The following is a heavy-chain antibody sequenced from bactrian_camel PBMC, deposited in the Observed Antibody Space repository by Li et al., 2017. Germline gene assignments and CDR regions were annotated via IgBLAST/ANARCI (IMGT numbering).Heavy chain of an antibody. J-gene: IGHJ4*01. CDR2: INSAGVIT. V-gene: IGHV3S40*01. Sequence: VQLVESGGGSVQAGGSLRLSCGYTYRGSCMSWVRQAPGKGLEWVSAINSAGVITYYSDSVKGRFTISRDNDKNILYLQMNSLKPEDTAMYYCAAGLLYGSIWSTSVKYNYWGQGTQVT. D-gene: IGHD6*01. CDR1: YTYRGSC. CDR3: AAGLLYGSIWSTSVKYNY.